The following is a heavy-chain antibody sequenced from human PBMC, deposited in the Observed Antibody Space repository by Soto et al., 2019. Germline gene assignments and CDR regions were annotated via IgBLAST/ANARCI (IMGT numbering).Heavy chain of an antibody. CDR2: INPSGGST. Sequence: ASVKVSCKASGYTFTSYYMHWVRQAPGQGLEWMGIINPSGGSTSYAQKFQGRVTMTRDTSTDTAYMELSSLRSEDTAVYYCAIAGRWGHYDSSGYYYRDAFDIWGQGTMVTVSS. CDR3: AIAGRWGHYDSSGYYYRDAFDI. D-gene: IGHD3-22*01. CDR1: GYTFTSYY. J-gene: IGHJ3*02. V-gene: IGHV1-46*01.